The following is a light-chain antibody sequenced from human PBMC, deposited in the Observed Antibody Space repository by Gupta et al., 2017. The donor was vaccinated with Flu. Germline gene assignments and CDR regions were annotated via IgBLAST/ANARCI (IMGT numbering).Light chain of an antibody. CDR1: QNINNW. V-gene: IGKV1-5*03. CDR2: KAS. CDR3: QQYNSYSLFT. Sequence: DIQMTQSPSTLSASVGDRVTITCRATQNINNWLAWYQQKPGKAPKLLIHKASSLESGVPSRFSGSGSGTEFTLTINCLQPDDFATYYCQQYNSYSLFTFGPGTKVDIK. J-gene: IGKJ3*01.